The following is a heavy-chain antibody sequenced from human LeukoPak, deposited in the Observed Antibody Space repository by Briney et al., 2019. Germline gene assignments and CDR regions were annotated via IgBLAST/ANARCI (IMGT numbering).Heavy chain of an antibody. CDR3: AREINYYDSSLDAFDI. J-gene: IGHJ3*02. Sequence: PSQTLSLTCTVSGGSISSGGYYWSWIRQHPGKGLEWIGYIYYSGSTYYNPSLKSRVTISVDTSKNQFSLKLSSVTAADTAVYYCAREINYYDSSLDAFDIWGQGTMVTVSS. D-gene: IGHD3-22*01. CDR1: GGSISSGGYY. V-gene: IGHV4-31*03. CDR2: IYYSGST.